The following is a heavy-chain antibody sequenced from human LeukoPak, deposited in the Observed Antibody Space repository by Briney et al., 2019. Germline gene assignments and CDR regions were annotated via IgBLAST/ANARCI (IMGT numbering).Heavy chain of an antibody. J-gene: IGHJ4*02. V-gene: IGHV4-34*01. CDR1: GGSFSGYY. D-gene: IGHD3-16*02. CDR3: ARHRNYDYVWGSYRYLSCFDY. Sequence: PSETLSLTCAVYGGSFSGYYWSWIRQPPGKGLEWIGEINHSGSTYYNPSLKSRVTISVDTSKNQFSLKLSSVTAADTAVYYCARHRNYDYVWGSYRYLSCFDYWGQGTLVTVSS. CDR2: INHSGST.